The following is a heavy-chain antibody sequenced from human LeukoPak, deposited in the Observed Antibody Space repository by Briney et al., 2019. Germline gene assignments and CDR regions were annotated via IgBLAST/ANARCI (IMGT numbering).Heavy chain of an antibody. J-gene: IGHJ5*02. D-gene: IGHD3-10*01. Sequence: GGSLRLSCAASGFTFSSYWMSWVRQAPGKGLEWVANIKQDGSEKYYVDSVKGRFTISRDNAKNSLYLQMNSLRAEDTAVYYCARVGKVGFGESNWFDPWGQGTPVTVSS. CDR2: IKQDGSEK. CDR1: GFTFSSYW. V-gene: IGHV3-7*01. CDR3: ARVGKVGFGESNWFDP.